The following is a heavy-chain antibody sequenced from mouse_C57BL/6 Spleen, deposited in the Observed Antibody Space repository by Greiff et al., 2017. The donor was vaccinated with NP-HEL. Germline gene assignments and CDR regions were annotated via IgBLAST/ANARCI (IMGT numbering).Heavy chain of an antibody. CDR3: ARTYYSNLYYFDY. CDR1: GYTFTDYN. CDR2: INPNNGGT. Sequence: VQLQQSGPELVKPGASVKIPCKASGYTFTDYNMDWVKQSHGKSLEWIGDINPNNGGTIYNQKFKGKATLTVDKSSSKAYMELRSLTSEDTAVYYCARTYYSNLYYFDYWGQGTTLTVSS. D-gene: IGHD2-5*01. J-gene: IGHJ2*01. V-gene: IGHV1-18*01.